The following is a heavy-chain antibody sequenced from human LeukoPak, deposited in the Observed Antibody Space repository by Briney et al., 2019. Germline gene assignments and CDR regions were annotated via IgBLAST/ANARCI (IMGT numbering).Heavy chain of an antibody. CDR3: ARWACGSGGDCHEFDV. CDR1: GGSISTYY. J-gene: IGHJ4*02. D-gene: IGHD2-21*02. Sequence: SETLSLTCIVSGGSISTYYWSWIRQPPGKGLEWIGYIHYSGSTYYNPSLRSRVTMSLGTSKNQFSLKLSSVTAADTAVYYCARWACGSGGDCHEFDVWGQGTLVTVSS. CDR2: IHYSGST. V-gene: IGHV4-59*01.